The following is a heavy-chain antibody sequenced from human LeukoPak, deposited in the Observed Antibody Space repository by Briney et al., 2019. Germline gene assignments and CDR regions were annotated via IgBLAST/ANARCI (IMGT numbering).Heavy chain of an antibody. D-gene: IGHD5-18*01. V-gene: IGHV4-34*01. Sequence: KPSGTLSLTCAVYGGSFSGYYWSWIRQPPGKGPEWIGEINHSGSTNYNPSLKSRVSISADTSKNQFSLKLSSVTAADTAVYYCARTGETAMDSRGLFDYWGQGTLVTVSS. CDR1: GGSFSGYY. CDR3: ARTGETAMDSRGLFDY. J-gene: IGHJ4*02. CDR2: INHSGST.